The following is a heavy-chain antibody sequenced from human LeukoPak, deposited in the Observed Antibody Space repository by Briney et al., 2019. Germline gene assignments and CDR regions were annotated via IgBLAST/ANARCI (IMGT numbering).Heavy chain of an antibody. Sequence: AASVKVSCKASGYTFTSYGISWVRQAPGQGLEWMGWVSAYNGNTNYAQKLQGRVTMTTDTSTSTAYMELRSLRSDDTAVYYCARTVYYYGSGSYRFDYWGQGTLVTVSS. D-gene: IGHD3-10*01. CDR1: GYTFTSYG. CDR3: ARTVYYYGSGSYRFDY. J-gene: IGHJ4*02. V-gene: IGHV1-18*01. CDR2: VSAYNGNT.